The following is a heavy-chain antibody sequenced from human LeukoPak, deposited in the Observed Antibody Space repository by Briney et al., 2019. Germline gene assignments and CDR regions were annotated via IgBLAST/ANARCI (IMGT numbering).Heavy chain of an antibody. CDR1: GFPFGSYV. CDR3: ARDHDWAFDL. CDR2: INHNAEMI. J-gene: IGHJ4*02. D-gene: IGHD3-9*01. V-gene: IGHV3-48*02. Sequence: GGSLRLSCAASGFPFGSYVMSWVRQAPGKGLEWIAYINHNAEMIFYPDFVKGRFTISRDNAKSSLYLQMNALRYEDTAIYYCARDHDWAFDLWGQGTLVTVSS.